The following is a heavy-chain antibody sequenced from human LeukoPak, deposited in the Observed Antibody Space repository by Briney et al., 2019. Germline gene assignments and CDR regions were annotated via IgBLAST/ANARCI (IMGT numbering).Heavy chain of an antibody. CDR2: ISSSGSTT. CDR1: GFTFSSYE. V-gene: IGHV3-48*03. Sequence: GGSLRLACAASGFTFSSYEMNWVRQAPGKGLEWVSYISSSGSTTYYAASVKGRFTISRDNAKNSLYLQMNSLRVEDTAVYYCASQNGRIAVAVDYWAEGTLVTVSS. CDR3: ASQNGRIAVAVDY. J-gene: IGHJ4*02. D-gene: IGHD6-19*01.